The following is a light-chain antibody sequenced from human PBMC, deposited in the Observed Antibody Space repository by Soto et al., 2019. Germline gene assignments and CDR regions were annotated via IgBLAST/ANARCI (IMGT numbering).Light chain of an antibody. J-gene: IGKJ4*01. CDR2: DAS. CDR1: QSISSW. CDR3: QQYKSYPLT. Sequence: DIQMTQSPSTLSASVGDRVTITCRASQSISSWLAWYQQKPARAPKLLIYDASTLQGGVPPRFSGSGSGTEFTLTISSLKPDYFATYYCQQYKSYPLTLGGGTQVDIK. V-gene: IGKV1-5*01.